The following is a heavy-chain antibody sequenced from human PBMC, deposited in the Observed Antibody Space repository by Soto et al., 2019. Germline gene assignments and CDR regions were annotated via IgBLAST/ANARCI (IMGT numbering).Heavy chain of an antibody. V-gene: IGHV3-11*04. CDR2: ISSSGSTI. CDR3: AKEWRWLTRRFDP. CDR1: GFTFSDYY. Sequence: PGGSLRLSCAASGFTFSDYYMSWIRQAPGKGLEWVSYISSSGSTIYYADSVKGRFTISRDNAKNSLYLQMNSLRAEDTAVYYCAKEWRWLTRRFDPWGQGTLVTVSS. D-gene: IGHD6-19*01. J-gene: IGHJ5*02.